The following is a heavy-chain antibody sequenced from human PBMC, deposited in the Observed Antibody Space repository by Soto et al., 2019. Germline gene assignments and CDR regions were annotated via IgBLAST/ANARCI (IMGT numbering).Heavy chain of an antibody. CDR3: ATRTTGVDY. J-gene: IGHJ4*02. D-gene: IGHD1-1*01. V-gene: IGHV3-30*03. CDR1: GFTFSSYG. Sequence: GGSLRLSCAASGFTFSSYGMHWVRQAPGKGLEWVAVISYDGSNKYYADSVKGRFTISRDNSKNTLYLQMNSLRAEDTAVYYCATRTTGVDYWGQGTLVTVSS. CDR2: ISYDGSNK.